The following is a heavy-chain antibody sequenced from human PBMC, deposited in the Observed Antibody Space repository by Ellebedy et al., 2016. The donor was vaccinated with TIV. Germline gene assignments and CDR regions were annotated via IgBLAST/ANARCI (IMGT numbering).Heavy chain of an antibody. CDR3: ATPNMGYYYMDA. CDR2: IFPRDSET. CDR1: GYRFSDYW. J-gene: IGHJ6*03. V-gene: IGHV5-51*01. D-gene: IGHD2/OR15-2a*01. Sequence: GESLKISCKGSGYRFSDYWIGWVRQLPGKGLEWMGQIFPRDSETLYSPSFQGPVSISVDKSISTAYLQWSSLKASDTAIYYCATPNMGYYYMDAWGQGTTVIVSS.